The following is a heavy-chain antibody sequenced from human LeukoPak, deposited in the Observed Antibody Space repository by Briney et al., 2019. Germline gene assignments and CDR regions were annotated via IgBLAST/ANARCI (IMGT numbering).Heavy chain of an antibody. CDR1: GGSISSYY. CDR2: IYYSGST. Sequence: SETLSLTCTVSGGSISSYYWSWIRQPPGKGLEWIGYIYYSGSTNYNPSLKSRVTVSVDTSKNQFSLKLSSVTAADTAVYYCARGGPNSSGWYGRINWFDPWGQGTLVTVSS. D-gene: IGHD6-19*01. CDR3: ARGGPNSSGWYGRINWFDP. J-gene: IGHJ5*02. V-gene: IGHV4-59*01.